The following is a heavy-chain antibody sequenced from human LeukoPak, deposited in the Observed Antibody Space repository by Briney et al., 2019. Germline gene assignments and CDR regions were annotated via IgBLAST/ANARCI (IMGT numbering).Heavy chain of an antibody. CDR3: ARDNDSSGYTFDY. D-gene: IGHD3-22*01. CDR2: IWYDGSNK. Sequence: GGSLRLSCAASGFTFSSCGMHWVRQAPGKGLEWVAVIWYDGSNKYYADSVKGRFTISRDNSKNTLYLQMNSLRAEDTAVYYCARDNDSSGYTFDYWGQGTLVTVSS. V-gene: IGHV3-33*01. CDR1: GFTFSSCG. J-gene: IGHJ4*02.